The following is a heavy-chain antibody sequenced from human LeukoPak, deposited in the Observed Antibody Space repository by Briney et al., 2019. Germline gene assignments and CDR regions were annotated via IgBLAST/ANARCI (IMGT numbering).Heavy chain of an antibody. CDR3: ARGRLDCSGGSCYSGFDY. V-gene: IGHV1-69*05. CDR1: RGTFSSYA. CDR2: IIPIIGTA. J-gene: IGHJ4*02. Sequence: SVKVSCTTSRGTFSSYAISWVRQAPGQGPEWMGGIIPIIGTAKYAQKCQGRFTITTDESTSTAYMELSSLRSEDTAVYYCARGRLDCSGGSCYSGFDYWGQGTLVTVSS. D-gene: IGHD2-15*01.